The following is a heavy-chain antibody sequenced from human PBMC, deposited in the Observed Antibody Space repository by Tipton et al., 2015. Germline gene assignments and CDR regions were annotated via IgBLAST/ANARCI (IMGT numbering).Heavy chain of an antibody. D-gene: IGHD3-3*01. CDR2: IHYSGSI. J-gene: IGHJ6*02. CDR1: GAFINSYY. Sequence: TLSLTCTVSGAFINSYYWSWIRQPPGKGLEWVGYIHYSGSINYNPSLKSRVTISIDTSRTQFSLSLTSVTAADSAVYYCARDGSDSEGYYYYGVDVWGQGITVTVSS. V-gene: IGHV4-59*01. CDR3: ARDGSDSEGYYYYGVDV.